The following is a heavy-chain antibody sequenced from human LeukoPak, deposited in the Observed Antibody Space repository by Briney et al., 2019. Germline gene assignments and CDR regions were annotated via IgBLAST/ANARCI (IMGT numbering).Heavy chain of an antibody. CDR3: ASVYKYGMDV. Sequence: ASVKVSCKASGHTSTTYAIHWVRQAPGQGLEWMGWINAGNGNIKYSQKFQGRATLTRATSTSTVYMELSSLRSEDTAVYYCASVYKYGMDVWGQGTTVIVSS. V-gene: IGHV1-3*01. CDR1: GHTSTTYA. J-gene: IGHJ6*02. CDR2: INAGNGNI.